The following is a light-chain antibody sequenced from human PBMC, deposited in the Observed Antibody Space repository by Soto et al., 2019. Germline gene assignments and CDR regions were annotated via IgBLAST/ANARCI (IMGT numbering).Light chain of an antibody. V-gene: IGLV3-25*03. Sequence: SYELTQPPSVSVSPGQTARITCSGDALPKQYSYWYQQRPGQAPVLVIYNDNERPSGIPERFSGSSSGTTVTLTISGVQAEDEADYYCQSTDSSGTFSVFGGGTKVTVL. J-gene: IGLJ2*01. CDR3: QSTDSSGTFSV. CDR2: NDN. CDR1: ALPKQY.